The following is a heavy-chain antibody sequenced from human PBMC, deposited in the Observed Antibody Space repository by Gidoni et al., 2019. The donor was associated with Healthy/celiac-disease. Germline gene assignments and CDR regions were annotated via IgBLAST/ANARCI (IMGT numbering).Heavy chain of an antibody. CDR2: IYPGDSDT. Sequence: VQLVQAGAGVKKPGESLKISCKGAGYSFTSDCIGWVRQMPGKGLEWMGIIYPGDSDTRYSPSFQGQVTISADKSISTAYLQWSSMKASDTAMYYCARGGVYCGGDCYYDAFDIWGQGTMVTVSS. V-gene: IGHV5-51*01. D-gene: IGHD2-21*02. CDR3: ARGGVYCGGDCYYDAFDI. CDR1: GYSFTSDC. J-gene: IGHJ3*02.